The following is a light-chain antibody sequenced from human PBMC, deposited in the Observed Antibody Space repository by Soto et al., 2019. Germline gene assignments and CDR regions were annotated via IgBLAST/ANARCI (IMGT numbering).Light chain of an antibody. CDR3: CSYAGSSFGV. V-gene: IGLV2-23*02. CDR1: SSDVGSYNL. CDR2: EVS. J-gene: IGLJ2*01. Sequence: QSVLTQPASVSGSPGQSITISCTGTSSDVGSYNLVSWYQQHPGKAPKLMIYEVSKRPSGVSNRFSGSKSGNTASLTISGLQAEDEADYYCCSYAGSSFGVFGGGTKLTVL.